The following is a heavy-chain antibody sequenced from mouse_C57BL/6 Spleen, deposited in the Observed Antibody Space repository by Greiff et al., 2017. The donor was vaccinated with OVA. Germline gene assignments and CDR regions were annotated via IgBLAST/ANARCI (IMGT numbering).Heavy chain of an antibody. J-gene: IGHJ3*01. V-gene: IGHV1-18*01. CDR1: GYTFTDYN. CDR3: ASGYSNYVCAY. D-gene: IGHD2-5*01. Sequence: EVQLQQSGPELVKPGASVKIPCKASGYTFTDYNMDWVKQSHGKSLEWIGDINPNNGGTIYNQKFKGKGTVTVDKSSSTAYMELRSLTSEDTAVYYCASGYSNYVCAYWGQGTLVTVSA. CDR2: INPNNGGT.